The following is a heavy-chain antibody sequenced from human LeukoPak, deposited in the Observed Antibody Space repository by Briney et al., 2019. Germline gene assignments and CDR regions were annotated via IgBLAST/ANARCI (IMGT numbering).Heavy chain of an antibody. Sequence: GGSLRLSCAASGFTFRNYGMSRVRQAPGEGLEWVSTVSGSSERTYYGDSVKGRFSISRDNSKDTLYLLLNSLRAEDTAVYYCAKDAPIAHDGMDVWGQGTTVIVSS. CDR2: VSGSSERT. J-gene: IGHJ6*02. V-gene: IGHV3-23*01. CDR1: GFTFRNYG. CDR3: AKDAPIAHDGMDV.